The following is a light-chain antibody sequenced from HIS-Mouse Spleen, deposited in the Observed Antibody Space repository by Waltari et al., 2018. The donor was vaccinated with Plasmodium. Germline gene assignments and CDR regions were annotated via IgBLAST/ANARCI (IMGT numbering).Light chain of an antibody. V-gene: IGLV3-10*01. Sequence: SYELTQQPSVSVSPGQTARNTCSGDAVPKQYAYWYQQKSGQAPVLVIYEDSKRPSGIPERFSGSSSGTMATLTISGAQVEDEADYYCYSTDSSGNHRVFGGGTKLTVL. CDR1: AVPKQY. CDR3: YSTDSSGNHRV. J-gene: IGLJ3*02. CDR2: EDS.